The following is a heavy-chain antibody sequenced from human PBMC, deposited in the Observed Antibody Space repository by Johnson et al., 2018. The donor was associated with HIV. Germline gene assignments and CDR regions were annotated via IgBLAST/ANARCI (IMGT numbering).Heavy chain of an antibody. J-gene: IGHJ3*02. D-gene: IGHD3-16*01. Sequence: VHLVESGRGLVQPGGSLRLACVASGISFCSYWMHWVRQAPGKGLVWVSRIRSDGTSTSYADSVKGRFTISRDNAKNSLYLHMNSLRAEDTAMYFCVRQGKRLTWGGAFDIWGQGTVVTVST. CDR2: IRSDGTST. CDR3: VRQGKRLTWGGAFDI. CDR1: GISFCSYW. V-gene: IGHV3-74*01.